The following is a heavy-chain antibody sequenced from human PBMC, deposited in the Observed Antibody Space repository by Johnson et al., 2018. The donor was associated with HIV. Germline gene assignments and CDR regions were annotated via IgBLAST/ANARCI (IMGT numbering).Heavy chain of an antibody. Sequence: QVLLVESGGGVVQPGGSLRLSCAASGFTFSSYGMHWVRQAPGKGLEWVAFIRYDGSYKYYADSVKGRFTISRDNSKNMVYLQMNSLRAGDTAVYYCARGNKGYSSGWDAFDIWGQGTMVTVSS. CDR1: GFTFSSYG. CDR2: IRYDGSYK. J-gene: IGHJ3*02. CDR3: ARGNKGYSSGWDAFDI. D-gene: IGHD6-19*01. V-gene: IGHV3-30*02.